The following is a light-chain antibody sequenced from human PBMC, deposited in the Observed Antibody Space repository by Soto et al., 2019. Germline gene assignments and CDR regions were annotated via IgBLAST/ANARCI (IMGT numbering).Light chain of an antibody. J-gene: IGKJ5*01. Sequence: DIHMTQSLSSLSASVGDRVTITCRXSQSISSCFKGYQQKRGRAAKILLYDEATLQSAVTSGFSGSATGADFTIPISSLQPEDFATYYCQQSYSFRAITFGQGTRLEIK. CDR1: QSISSC. CDR2: DEA. V-gene: IGKV1-39*01. CDR3: QQSYSFRAIT.